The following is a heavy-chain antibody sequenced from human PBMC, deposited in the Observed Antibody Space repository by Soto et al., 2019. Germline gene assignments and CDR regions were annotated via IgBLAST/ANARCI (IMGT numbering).Heavy chain of an antibody. D-gene: IGHD3-16*01. Sequence: PGGSLRLSCAASGFTVSNNNMSWVRQAPGKGLEWVSLIYSGGSTYYADSVKGRFTISRDSSKNTLYLQMNSLRAEDTAMYYCAAYSHKGYWGQGTLVTVSS. V-gene: IGHV3-66*01. CDR2: IYSGGST. J-gene: IGHJ4*02. CDR1: GFTVSNNN. CDR3: AAYSHKGY.